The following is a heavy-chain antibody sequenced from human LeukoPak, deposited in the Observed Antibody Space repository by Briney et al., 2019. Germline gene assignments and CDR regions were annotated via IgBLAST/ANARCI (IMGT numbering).Heavy chain of an antibody. CDR2: IASSGGST. CDR1: GFTFSNYA. V-gene: IGHV3-23*01. D-gene: IGHD3-3*01. Sequence: GGSLRLSCTASGFTFSNYAMSWVRQAPGRGLEWVSAIASSGGSTYYADSAKGRFTISRDNSKNTLYLQMNSLRAEDTAVYYCAKVNYDFWSGYYTGAVGGFDYWGQGTLVTVSS. J-gene: IGHJ4*02. CDR3: AKVNYDFWSGYYTGAVGGFDY.